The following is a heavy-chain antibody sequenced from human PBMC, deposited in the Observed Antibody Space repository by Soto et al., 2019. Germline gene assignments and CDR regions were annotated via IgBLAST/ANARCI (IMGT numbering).Heavy chain of an antibody. CDR3: ARDYLELRLGWLHS. D-gene: IGHD1-7*01. Sequence: ASVKVSCKASGYIFSNYGISWVRQAPGQGLEWMGWILSYNGNTNYAQKFQDRVTMTTDTSTNTAFMELTSLRSDDTAVYYCARDYLELRLGWLHSWGQGTLDTCSS. CDR2: ILSYNGNT. CDR1: GYIFSNYG. J-gene: IGHJ5*01. V-gene: IGHV1-18*01.